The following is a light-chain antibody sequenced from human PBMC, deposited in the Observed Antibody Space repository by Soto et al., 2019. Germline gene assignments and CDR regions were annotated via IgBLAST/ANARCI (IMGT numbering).Light chain of an antibody. CDR3: AAWDDSLNGYV. V-gene: IGLV1-44*01. Sequence: QSALTQPPSASGTPGQGVPISCSGITSNIGSNTVNWYQQLPGTAPKLLIYNNNQRPSGVPDRFSGPKSGTSASLAIGGLQSEDEADYYCAAWDDSLNGYVFGTGTKVTVL. CDR2: NNN. J-gene: IGLJ1*01. CDR1: TSNIGSNT.